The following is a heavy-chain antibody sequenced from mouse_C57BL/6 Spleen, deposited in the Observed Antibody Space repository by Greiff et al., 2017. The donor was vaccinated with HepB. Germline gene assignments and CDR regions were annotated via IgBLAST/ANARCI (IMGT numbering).Heavy chain of an antibody. CDR2: IYPGDGDT. D-gene: IGHD1-1*01. Sequence: VKLMESGAELVKPGASVKISCKASGYAFSSYWMNWVKQRPGKGLEWIGQIYPGDGDTNYNGKFKGKATLTADKSSSTAYMQLSSLTSEDSAVYFCARKGPITTVTGGGLDVWGTGTTVTVSS. CDR3: ARKGPITTVTGGGLDV. V-gene: IGHV1-80*01. CDR1: GYAFSSYW. J-gene: IGHJ1*03.